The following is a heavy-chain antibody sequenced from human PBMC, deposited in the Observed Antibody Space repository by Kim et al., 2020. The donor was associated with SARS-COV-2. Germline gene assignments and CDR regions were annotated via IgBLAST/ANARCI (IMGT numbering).Heavy chain of an antibody. J-gene: IGHJ4*01. CDR2: VWNDGSNK. CDR3: ARDFCSSTSCYPEVDY. D-gene: IGHD2-2*01. CDR1: GFTFSSYG. Sequence: GGSLRLSCAASGFTFSSYGMHWVRQAQGKGLEWVAVVWNDGSNKYYADSVKGRFTISRDNSKNTLYLQMNSLIAEATAVYYCARDFCSSTSCYPEVDYW. V-gene: IGHV3-33*01.